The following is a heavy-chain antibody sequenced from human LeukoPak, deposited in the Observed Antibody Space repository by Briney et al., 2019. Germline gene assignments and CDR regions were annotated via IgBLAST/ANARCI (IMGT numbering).Heavy chain of an antibody. D-gene: IGHD2-8*01. Sequence: PGGSLRLSCAASGFTFSSYWMHWVRQAPGKGLVWVSRINTDGSRTSCADSVKGRFTISRDNSKNTLYLQMNSLRAEDTAVYYCAKARAKWYYYMDVWGKGTTVTVSS. CDR3: AKARAKWYYYMDV. CDR1: GFTFSSYW. V-gene: IGHV3-74*01. CDR2: INTDGSRT. J-gene: IGHJ6*03.